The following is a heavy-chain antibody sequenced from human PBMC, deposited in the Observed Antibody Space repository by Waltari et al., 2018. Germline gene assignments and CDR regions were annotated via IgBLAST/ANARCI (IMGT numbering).Heavy chain of an antibody. Sequence: QVQLVQSGAEVKKPGSSVKVSCKASGGTFSSYAISWVRQAPGQGLEWMGGNIPIFGTANYAQKFQGRVTITADESTSTAYMELSSLRSEDTAGYYCSGVPAASTDAFDIWGQGTMVTVSS. V-gene: IGHV1-69*01. CDR2: NIPIFGTA. CDR1: GGTFSSYA. J-gene: IGHJ3*02. CDR3: SGVPAASTDAFDI. D-gene: IGHD2-2*01.